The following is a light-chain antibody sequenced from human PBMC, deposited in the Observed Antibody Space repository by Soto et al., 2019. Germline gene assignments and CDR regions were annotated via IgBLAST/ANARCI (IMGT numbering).Light chain of an antibody. CDR3: QQYYSTPPYT. CDR1: QNVLYKSNNENY. J-gene: IGKJ2*01. CDR2: WAS. V-gene: IGKV4-1*01. Sequence: DIVMTQSPDSLAVSLGERATINCKSSQNVLYKSNNENYLAWFQQKPGQPPKLLIYWASTRKSGVPDRFTGSGSGSDFTLTISSLQAEDVAVYSCQQYYSTPPYTFGQGTKLEI.